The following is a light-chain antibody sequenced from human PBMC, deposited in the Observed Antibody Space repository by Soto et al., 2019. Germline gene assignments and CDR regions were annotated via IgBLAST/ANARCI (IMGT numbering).Light chain of an antibody. CDR3: HQYVTSPIT. CDR1: QTVTSDY. V-gene: IGKV3-20*01. J-gene: IGKJ5*01. Sequence: EIVLTQSPGTLSLSPGDRATLSCRASQTVTSDYLAWYQQRRGQAHRLLIYGSASRAAGIPDRFSGSGSGTDFTLTISSLEPEDFAVYYCHQYVTSPITFGQGTRLEI. CDR2: GSA.